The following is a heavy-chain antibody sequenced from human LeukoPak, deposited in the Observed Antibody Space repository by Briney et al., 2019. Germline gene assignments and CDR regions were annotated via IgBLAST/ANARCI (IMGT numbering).Heavy chain of an antibody. CDR1: GYTFTIYG. CDR2: ISAYNGNT. Sequence: ASVNVSFKSSGYTFTIYGISWVRQAPGQGLELMGWISAYNGNTNFAQKLQGRVTMTTDTSTSTAYMDLRSLRSDDTAVYYCARDQAATNTQVRFCLDWGQGTLVTVSS. D-gene: IGHD3-9*01. J-gene: IGHJ4*02. CDR3: ARDQAATNTQVRFCLD. V-gene: IGHV1-18*01.